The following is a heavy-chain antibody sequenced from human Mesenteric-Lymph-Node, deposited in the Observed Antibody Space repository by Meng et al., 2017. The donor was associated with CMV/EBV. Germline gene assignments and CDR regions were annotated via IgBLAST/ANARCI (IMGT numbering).Heavy chain of an antibody. Sequence: ASVKVSCKASGGTFDNYAISWVRQATGQGLEWMGWMNPNSGNTGYAQKFQGRVTMTRNTSISTAYMELSSLRSEDTAVYYCARGYGSGSYEFDYWGQGTLVTVSS. CDR1: GGTFDNYA. CDR3: ARGYGSGSYEFDY. CDR2: MNPNSGNT. J-gene: IGHJ4*02. V-gene: IGHV1-8*02. D-gene: IGHD3-10*01.